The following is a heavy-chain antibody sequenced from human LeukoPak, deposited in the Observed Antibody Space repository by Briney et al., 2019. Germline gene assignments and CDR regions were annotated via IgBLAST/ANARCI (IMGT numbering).Heavy chain of an antibody. V-gene: IGHV4-38-2*02. CDR3: ARILHIGGPPNWFDP. CDR1: GYSISSGYY. D-gene: IGHD5-12*01. CDR2: IYHSGST. Sequence: SETLSLTCTVSGYSISSGYYWGWIRQHPGKVLGWIGSIYHSGSTYYNPSLKSRVTISVDTSKNQFSLKLSSVTAADTAVYYCARILHIGGPPNWFDPWGQGTLVTVSS. J-gene: IGHJ5*02.